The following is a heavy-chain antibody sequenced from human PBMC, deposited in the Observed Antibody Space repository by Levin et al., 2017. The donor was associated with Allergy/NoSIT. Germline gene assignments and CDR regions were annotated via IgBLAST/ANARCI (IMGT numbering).Heavy chain of an antibody. CDR3: AGYSTYYYGMDV. Sequence: ASVKVSCKASGGTFSSYAISWVRQAPGQGLEWMGGIIPIFGTANYAQKFQGRVTITADESTSTAYMELSSLRSEDTAVYYCAGYSTYYYGMDVWGQGTTVTVSS. V-gene: IGHV1-69*13. D-gene: IGHD6-13*01. CDR1: GGTFSSYA. CDR2: IIPIFGTA. J-gene: IGHJ6*02.